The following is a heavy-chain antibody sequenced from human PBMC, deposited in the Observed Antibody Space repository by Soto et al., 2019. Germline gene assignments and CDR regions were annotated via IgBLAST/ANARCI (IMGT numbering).Heavy chain of an antibody. J-gene: IGHJ4*02. Sequence: SETLSLTCTVSGGSISSGDYYWSWIRQPPGKGLEWIGYIYYSGSTYYNPSLKSRVTISVDTSKNQFSLKLSSVTAADTALYYFARGSYYYDSRGYYHYWGQGTLVTVSS. CDR1: GGSISSGDYY. V-gene: IGHV4-30-4*01. CDR2: IYYSGST. D-gene: IGHD3-22*01. CDR3: ARGSYYYDSRGYYHY.